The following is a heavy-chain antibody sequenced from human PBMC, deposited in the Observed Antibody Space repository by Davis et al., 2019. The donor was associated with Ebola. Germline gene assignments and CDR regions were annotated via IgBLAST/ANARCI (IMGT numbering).Heavy chain of an antibody. V-gene: IGHV1-8*01. D-gene: IGHD3/OR15-3a*01. CDR1: GYTFTSYD. J-gene: IGHJ3*02. CDR3: ARGTRTLDI. Sequence: ASVKVSCKASGYTFTSYDINWVRQATGQGLEWMGWMNPKSGNTGYAQKFQARVSMTRDTSISTAYMELNSLRSEDTAVYYCARGTRTLDIWGQGTMLTASS. CDR2: MNPKSGNT.